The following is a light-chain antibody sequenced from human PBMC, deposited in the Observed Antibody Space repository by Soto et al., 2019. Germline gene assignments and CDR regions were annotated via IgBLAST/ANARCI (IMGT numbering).Light chain of an antibody. CDR1: QSVSSN. Sequence: EILMTQYPATLSVSPGERATLSCRASQSVSSNLAWYKQKPGQAPRLLIYDASNRATGIPARFSGSGSGTEFTLTISSLEPEDFAVYYCQQRSNWPTFGQGTKVDIK. CDR2: DAS. V-gene: IGKV3-11*01. J-gene: IGKJ1*01. CDR3: QQRSNWPT.